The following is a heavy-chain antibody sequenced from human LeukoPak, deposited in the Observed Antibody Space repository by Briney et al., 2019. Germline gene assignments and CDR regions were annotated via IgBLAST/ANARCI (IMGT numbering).Heavy chain of an antibody. D-gene: IGHD2-2*01. CDR3: ARDPVVPDDEYYFDY. Sequence: PGGSLRLSCAASGFTFSSYTMNWVRQAPGKGLEWVSTISPSSSYIYYADSVKGRFTISRDNAKNSLYLQMNSLRPEDTAVYYCARDPVVPDDEYYFDYWGQGTLVTVSS. CDR2: ISPSSSYI. V-gene: IGHV3-21*01. J-gene: IGHJ4*02. CDR1: GFTFSSYT.